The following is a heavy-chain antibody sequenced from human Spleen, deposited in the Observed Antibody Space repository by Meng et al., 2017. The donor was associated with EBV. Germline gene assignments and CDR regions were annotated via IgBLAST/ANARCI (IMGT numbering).Heavy chain of an antibody. V-gene: IGHV4-34*01. CDR1: GGSFRAHY. D-gene: IGHD3-10*01. Sequence: PQPWGAGLFKPSETLSLTCAVYGGSFRAHYWNWIRQPPGKGLEWIGEINHGGSTNCNPSLTSRATISVDTSKNQFSLKLSSVTAADTAVYYCARDGGYASGTYYPIDPWGQGTLVTVSS. CDR3: ARDGGYASGTYYPIDP. J-gene: IGHJ5*02. CDR2: INHGGST.